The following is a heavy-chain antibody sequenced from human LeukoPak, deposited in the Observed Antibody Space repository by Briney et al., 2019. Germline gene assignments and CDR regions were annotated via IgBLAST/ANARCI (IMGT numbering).Heavy chain of an antibody. CDR2: IIPIFGTA. CDR1: GGTFSSYA. Sequence: SVKVSCKASGGTFSSYAISWVRQAPGQGLEWMGRIIPIFGTANYAQKFQGRVTITTDESTSTAYMELSSLRSEDTAVYYCARDPGGYSYGYGLYYMDVWGKGTTVTVSS. D-gene: IGHD5-18*01. J-gene: IGHJ6*03. V-gene: IGHV1-69*05. CDR3: ARDPGGYSYGYGLYYMDV.